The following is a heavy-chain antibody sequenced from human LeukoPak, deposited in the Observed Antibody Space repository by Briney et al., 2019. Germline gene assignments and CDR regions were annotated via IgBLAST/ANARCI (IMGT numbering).Heavy chain of an antibody. CDR3: AREVWGPEY. CDR2: VKQDGSDK. V-gene: IGHV3-7*01. CDR1: GFTFTKYW. J-gene: IGHJ4*02. Sequence: GDSLRLSCAASGFTFTKYWMTWVRQAPGKGLEWVGNVKQDGSDKNYMDSVKGRFTISRDNTKNSVYLQMSSLRAEDAAVYYCAREVWGPEYWGQGTLVTVSS. D-gene: IGHD1-14*01.